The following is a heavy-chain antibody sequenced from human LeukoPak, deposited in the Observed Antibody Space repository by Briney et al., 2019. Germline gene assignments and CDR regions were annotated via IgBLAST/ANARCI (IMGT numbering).Heavy chain of an antibody. J-gene: IGHJ4*02. Sequence: GGSLRLSCVASGFSFSSLIMNWVRQAPGKWLEFVAYISGSSVTINYADSVKGRFTISRDNAKNSVYLQMDSLRVEDTAVYYCVRGRSPADYWGQGTLVTVSP. V-gene: IGHV3-48*04. CDR1: GFSFSSLI. CDR3: VRGRSPADY. CDR2: ISGSSVTI.